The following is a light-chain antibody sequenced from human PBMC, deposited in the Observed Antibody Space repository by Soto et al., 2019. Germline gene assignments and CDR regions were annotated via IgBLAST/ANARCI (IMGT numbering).Light chain of an antibody. CDR1: QSVSSY. V-gene: IGKV3-11*01. CDR3: QQRSNWPPIT. Sequence: EIVLTPSPATLSLSPGGRATLSCRASQSVSSYLAWYQQKPGQAPRLLIYDASNRATGIPARFSGSGSGTDFTLTISSLEPEDFAVYYCQQRSNWPPITFGQGTRREIK. CDR2: DAS. J-gene: IGKJ5*01.